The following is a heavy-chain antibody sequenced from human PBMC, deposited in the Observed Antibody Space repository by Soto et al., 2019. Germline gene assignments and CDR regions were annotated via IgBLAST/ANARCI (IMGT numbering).Heavy chain of an antibody. Sequence: QVQLVQSGAEMKKPGASVKVSCKASGYTFTNYGISWVRQAPGQALEWMGWISPYNGNTNYAQKLQGRVTMTTDTSTGTAYMELRSLRSDDTAVYYCAREERKTYFYASSQEYYFDYWGQGTLVTVSS. V-gene: IGHV1-18*01. D-gene: IGHD3-22*01. CDR1: GYTFTNYG. CDR2: ISPYNGNT. J-gene: IGHJ4*02. CDR3: AREERKTYFYASSQEYYFDY.